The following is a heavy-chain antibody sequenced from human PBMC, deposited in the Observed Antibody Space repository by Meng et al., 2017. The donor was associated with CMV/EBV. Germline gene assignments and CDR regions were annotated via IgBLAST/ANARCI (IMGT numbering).Heavy chain of an antibody. CDR2: ISWNSGSI. V-gene: IGHV3-9*03. Sequence: GGSLRLSCAASGFTFDDYAMHWVRQAPGKGLEWVSGISWNSGSIGYADSVKGRFTISRDNAKNSLYLQMNSLRAEDMALYYCAKGRRVATPGGFDYWGQGTLVTVSS. CDR3: AKGRRVATPGGFDY. D-gene: IGHD5-12*01. J-gene: IGHJ4*02. CDR1: GFTFDDYA.